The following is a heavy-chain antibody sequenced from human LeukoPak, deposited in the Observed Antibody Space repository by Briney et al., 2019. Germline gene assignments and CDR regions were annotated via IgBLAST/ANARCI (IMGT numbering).Heavy chain of an antibody. Sequence: AGGSLRLSCAASGFTFSSYWMSWVRQAPGKGLEWVANIKQDGSEKYYVDSVKGRFTISRDNAKNSLYLQMNSLRAEDTAVYYCARPSDSSNNYFDYWGQGTLVTVSA. D-gene: IGHD6-13*01. CDR1: GFTFSSYW. CDR3: ARPSDSSNNYFDY. J-gene: IGHJ4*02. V-gene: IGHV3-7*01. CDR2: IKQDGSEK.